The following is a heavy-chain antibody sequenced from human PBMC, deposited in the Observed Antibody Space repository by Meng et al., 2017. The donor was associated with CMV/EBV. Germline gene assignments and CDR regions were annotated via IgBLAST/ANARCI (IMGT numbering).Heavy chain of an antibody. CDR1: GYTFTSYG. Sequence: ASVQVSCKASGYTFTSYGISWVRQAPGQGLEWMGWISAYNGNTNYAQKLQGRVTMTTDTSTSTAYMELRSLRSDDTAVYYCAREYCSSTSCYFYYGMDVWGQGTTVTVSS. CDR2: ISAYNGNT. CDR3: AREYCSSTSCYFYYGMDV. V-gene: IGHV1-18*01. J-gene: IGHJ6*02. D-gene: IGHD2-2*01.